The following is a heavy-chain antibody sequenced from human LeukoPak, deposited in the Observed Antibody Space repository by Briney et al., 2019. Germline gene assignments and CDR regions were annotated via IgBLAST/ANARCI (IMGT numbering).Heavy chain of an antibody. J-gene: IGHJ4*02. CDR2: IYYSGST. Sequence: SETLSLTCTVSGGSVSSGSYYWSWIRQPPGKGLEWIGYIYYSGSTNYNPSLKSRVTISVDTSKNQFSLKLSSVTAADTAVYYCARLHQLGGLYYYDSSGSPYFDYRGQGTLVTVSS. D-gene: IGHD3-22*01. CDR1: GGSVSSGSYY. V-gene: IGHV4-61*01. CDR3: ARLHQLGGLYYYDSSGSPYFDY.